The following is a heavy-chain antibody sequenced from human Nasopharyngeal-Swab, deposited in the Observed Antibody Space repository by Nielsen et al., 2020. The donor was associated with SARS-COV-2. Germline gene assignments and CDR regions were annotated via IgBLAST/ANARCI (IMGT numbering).Heavy chain of an antibody. J-gene: IGHJ4*02. D-gene: IGHD3-22*01. CDR2: IYYSGST. V-gene: IGHV4-39*01. CDR3: ARPRADYYDSSGY. Sequence: SGCLTPALAVSGCSFGSSCYYWGWIRQPPGKGLEWIGSIYYSGSTYYNPSLKSRVTISVDTSKNQFSLKLSSVTAADTAVYYCARPRADYYDSSGYWGQGTLVTVSS. CDR1: GCSFGSSCYY.